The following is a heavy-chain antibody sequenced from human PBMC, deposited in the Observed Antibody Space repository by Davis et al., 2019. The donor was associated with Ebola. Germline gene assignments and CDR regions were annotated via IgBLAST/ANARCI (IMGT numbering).Heavy chain of an antibody. V-gene: IGHV3-7*01. CDR2: IKQDGSEK. J-gene: IGHJ4*02. CDR3: ARDTYYYGSGSYYNWGFFDY. D-gene: IGHD3-10*01. Sequence: GGSLRLSCAASGFTFSSYAMHWVRQAPGKGLEWVANIKQDGSEKYYVDSVKGRFTISRDNAKNSLYLQMNSLRAEDTAVYYCARDTYYYGSGSYYNWGFFDYWGQGTLVTVSS. CDR1: GFTFSSYA.